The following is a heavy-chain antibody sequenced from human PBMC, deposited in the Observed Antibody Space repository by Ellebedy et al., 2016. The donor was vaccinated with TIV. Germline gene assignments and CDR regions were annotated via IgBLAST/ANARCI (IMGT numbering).Heavy chain of an antibody. Sequence: GESLKISCAASGFTFSGYWMHWVRQPPGKGPVWVSRIATDGSSTTYADSVKGRFSISRDNAKNTLYLHMSSLRAEDTAVYYCVRDKQDYGGGYYFDGMDVWGQGTMVTISS. D-gene: IGHD4-23*01. CDR1: GFTFSGYW. J-gene: IGHJ6*02. CDR3: VRDKQDYGGGYYFDGMDV. V-gene: IGHV3-74*01. CDR2: IATDGSST.